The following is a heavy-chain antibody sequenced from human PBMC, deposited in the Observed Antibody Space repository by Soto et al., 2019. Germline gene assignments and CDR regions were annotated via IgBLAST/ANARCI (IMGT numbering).Heavy chain of an antibody. V-gene: IGHV3-66*01. Sequence: EVQLVESGGGLVQPGGSLRLSCAASGFTVSSNYMSWVRQAPGKGLEWVSGIYSGGSTYYADSVKGRFTISRDNSKNKLYLQMNSLRAEDTAVYYCASRLYSSGWMPFDYWGQGTLVTVSS. CDR3: ASRLYSSGWMPFDY. D-gene: IGHD6-19*01. J-gene: IGHJ4*02. CDR2: IYSGGST. CDR1: GFTVSSNY.